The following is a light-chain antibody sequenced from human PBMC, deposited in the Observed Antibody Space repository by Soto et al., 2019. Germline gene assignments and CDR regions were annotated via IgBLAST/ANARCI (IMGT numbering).Light chain of an antibody. J-gene: IGKJ1*01. V-gene: IGKV3-20*01. CDR2: GAS. Sequence: VVLTQSPGTLSLSSGERVTLSCRASQSVNSSYLAWYQHKPGQAPRLLIYGASTRASGVPDRFSGSESGTDFTLSINRLQPEDFAVYYCQQYVSSPRTFGQGTKVDIK. CDR1: QSVNSSY. CDR3: QQYVSSPRT.